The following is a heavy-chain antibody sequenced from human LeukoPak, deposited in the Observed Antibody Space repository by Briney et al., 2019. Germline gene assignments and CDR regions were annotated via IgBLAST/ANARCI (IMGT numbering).Heavy chain of an antibody. V-gene: IGHV1-2*02. CDR3: ARDLTHRRNYDNSGYQIVPAF. CDR1: GYTFTGYY. Sequence: ASLKVSCKASGYTFTGYYMHWVRQAPGQGLEWMGWINPNSGGTNYAQKFQGRVTMNRDTSISTAYMELSRLRSDDTAVYYCARDLTHRRNYDNSGYQIVPAFWGQGTLVTVSS. CDR2: INPNSGGT. D-gene: IGHD3-22*01. J-gene: IGHJ4*02.